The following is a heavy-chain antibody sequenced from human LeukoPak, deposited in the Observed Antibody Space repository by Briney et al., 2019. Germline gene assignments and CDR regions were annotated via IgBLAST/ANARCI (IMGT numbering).Heavy chain of an antibody. CDR1: GFTFSSYS. CDR2: ISSSSSYI. D-gene: IGHD2-2*01. J-gene: IGHJ4*02. Sequence: GSLRLSCAASGFTFSSYSMNWVRQAPGKGLEWVSSISSSSSYIYYADSVKGRFTISRDNAKNSLYLQMNSLRAEDTAVYYCARDGDIVVVPAAFEGYFDYWGQGTLVTVSS. CDR3: ARDGDIVVVPAAFEGYFDY. V-gene: IGHV3-21*01.